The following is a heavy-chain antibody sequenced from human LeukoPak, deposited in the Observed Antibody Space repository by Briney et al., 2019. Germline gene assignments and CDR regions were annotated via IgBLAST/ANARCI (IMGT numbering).Heavy chain of an antibody. V-gene: IGHV3-23*01. CDR3: ARDFGGSYYDY. Sequence: GGSLRLSCAASGFTFSTYAMNWVRQAPGRGLEWVSAISDSAGITYYADSVKGRFTISRDNSKNTLYLQMNSLRAEDTAVYYCARDFGGSYYDYWGQGTLVTVSS. CDR1: GFTFSTYA. J-gene: IGHJ4*02. D-gene: IGHD1-26*01. CDR2: ISDSAGIT.